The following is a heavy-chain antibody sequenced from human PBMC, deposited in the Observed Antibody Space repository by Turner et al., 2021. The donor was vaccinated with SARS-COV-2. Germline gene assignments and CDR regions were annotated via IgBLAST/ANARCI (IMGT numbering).Heavy chain of an antibody. CDR3: ARQAAGQGLDY. J-gene: IGHJ4*02. CDR1: SGSISSSSYV. Sequence: QVQLQESGPGLVKPSETLSLTCTVSSGSISSSSYVWGWIRQPPTKELEWIGRIYYSGTTYSNPSLKSRVSLSIDPSKNQFSLNLTSVTAADTGLFYCARQAAGQGLDYWGRGILVTVSS. D-gene: IGHD3-10*01. CDR2: IYYSGTT. V-gene: IGHV4-39*01.